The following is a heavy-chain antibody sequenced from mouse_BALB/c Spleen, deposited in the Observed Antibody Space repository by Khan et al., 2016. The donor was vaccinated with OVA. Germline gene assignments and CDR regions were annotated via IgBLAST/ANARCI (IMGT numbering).Heavy chain of an antibody. Sequence: EVQLQESGPGLVKPSQSLSLTCTVTGYSITSDYAWNWIRQFPGNKLEWMGYISSSGSTNYNPALKSRISITRDPSKNQFFLQLNSVTTEDTATYDCARDGSRYNYAMDYWGQGTSVTVSS. CDR2: ISSSGST. D-gene: IGHD2-3*01. V-gene: IGHV3-2*02. J-gene: IGHJ4*01. CDR3: ARDGSRYNYAMDY. CDR1: GYSITSDYA.